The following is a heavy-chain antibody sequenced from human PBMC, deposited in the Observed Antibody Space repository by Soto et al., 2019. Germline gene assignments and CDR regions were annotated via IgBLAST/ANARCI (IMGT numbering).Heavy chain of an antibody. Sequence: QLRLQESGPGLVKPWETLSLTCTVSGDSISSNNYYWGWIRRPPGKGLEWITMINYSGATYYNPSLKSRVTISVDTSKTRFSLELTSVTAADTAIYYCARHPIYTTGWQIDYWGQGTLVTVSS. CDR3: ARHPIYTTGWQIDY. J-gene: IGHJ4*02. CDR1: GDSISSNNYY. V-gene: IGHV4-39*01. D-gene: IGHD6-19*01. CDR2: INYSGAT.